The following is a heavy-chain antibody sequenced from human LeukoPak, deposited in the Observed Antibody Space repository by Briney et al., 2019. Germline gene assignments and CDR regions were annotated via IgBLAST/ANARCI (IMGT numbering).Heavy chain of an antibody. CDR1: GFTFSSYA. J-gene: IGHJ4*02. Sequence: PGGSLRLSCAASGFTFSSYAISWVRQAPGKGLEWVSAITGTADNTYYADSVKGRFTISRDNSKNTLYLQMNSLRAEDTAVYYCAKGRVDFDYWGQGTLVTVSS. V-gene: IGHV3-23*01. CDR3: AKGRVDFDY. D-gene: IGHD2-2*01. CDR2: ITGTADNT.